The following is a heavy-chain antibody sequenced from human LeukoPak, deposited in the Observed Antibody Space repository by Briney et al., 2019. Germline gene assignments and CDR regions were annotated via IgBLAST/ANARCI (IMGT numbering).Heavy chain of an antibody. J-gene: IGHJ4*02. D-gene: IGHD2-15*01. Sequence: GGSLRLSCTASGFTFSNYAISWVRQAPGKGLEWVSTISGSDGSTYYADSVKGRFTISRDNSKNTLYLQMNSLRVEDTAIYYCAKGRGYCTGGSCYSDYWGQGTMVTVSS. CDR1: GFTFSNYA. CDR3: AKGRGYCTGGSCYSDY. CDR2: ISGSDGST. V-gene: IGHV3-23*01.